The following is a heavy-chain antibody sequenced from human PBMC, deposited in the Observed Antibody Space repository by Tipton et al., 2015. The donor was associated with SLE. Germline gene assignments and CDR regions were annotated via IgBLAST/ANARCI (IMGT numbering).Heavy chain of an antibody. V-gene: IGHV1-18*01. J-gene: IGHJ4*02. D-gene: IGHD7-27*01. CDR3: ARGTGDIRY. CDR1: GYSFTTFA. CDR2: ISTHRNRT. Sequence: QLVQSGAEVKKPGASVKVSCKASGYSFTTFAITWVRQAPGQGLEWMGWISTHRNRTNSAQKFQDRFTLTTDKSTNTAYMELRSLKSDDTAVYYCARGTGDIRYWGQGTLVIVSS.